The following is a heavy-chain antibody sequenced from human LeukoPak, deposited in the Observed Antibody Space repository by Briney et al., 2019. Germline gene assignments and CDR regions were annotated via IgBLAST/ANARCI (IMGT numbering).Heavy chain of an antibody. CDR2: ITGSGDRT. Sequence: PGGSLRLSCVASGFTFTTYGMNWVRQAPGKGLEWVSGITGSGDRTYYADSVKGRFTIYRDNSKNTLYLQMNSLRAEDTAVYYCAELGITMIGGVWGKGTTVTISS. CDR3: AELGITMIGGV. CDR1: GFTFTTYG. V-gene: IGHV3-23*01. J-gene: IGHJ6*04. D-gene: IGHD3-10*02.